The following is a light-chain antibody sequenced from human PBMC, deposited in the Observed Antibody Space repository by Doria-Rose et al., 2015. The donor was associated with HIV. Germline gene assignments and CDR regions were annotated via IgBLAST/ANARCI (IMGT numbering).Light chain of an antibody. CDR2: DGS. J-gene: IGKJ1*01. V-gene: IGKV3-20*01. Sequence: LTQSPGTLSLSPGERATLSCRASQSFSSTYLAWYQQKPGQASSLIIYDGSTRATGIPDRFSASGSGTDFTLTINRLEPEDFALYYCHQYGTSWTFGQGTKVEI. CDR1: QSFSSTY. CDR3: HQYGTSWT.